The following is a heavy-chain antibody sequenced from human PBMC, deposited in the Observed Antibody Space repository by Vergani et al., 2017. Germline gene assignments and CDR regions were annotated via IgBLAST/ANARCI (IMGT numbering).Heavy chain of an antibody. CDR2: ISGSGGNT. J-gene: IGHJ6*01. D-gene: IGHD2-21*01. CDR3: AKARDPNCKGGNCYSYYYGLDL. V-gene: IGHV3-23*01. CDR1: GFTFSSYA. Sequence: EVQLLESGGNLIQPGGSLRLSCGASGFTFSSYAMTWVRLAPGKGLQWVSAISGSGGNTFYTDSVKGRFTISRDNSKDTLYLQMNSLRVEDKALYYCAKARDPNCKGGNCYSYYYGLDLWRQGTTVTVSS.